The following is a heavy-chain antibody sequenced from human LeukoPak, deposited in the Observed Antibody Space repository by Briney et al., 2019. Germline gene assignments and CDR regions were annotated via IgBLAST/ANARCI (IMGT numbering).Heavy chain of an antibody. D-gene: IGHD3-10*01. Sequence: SETLSLACTVSGSSISSYYWSWIRQPPGKGLEWIGYIFLSGSTKYNPSLQSRVTISIDTSESQFSLRLNSVTAADTAVYYCARTEYYFDHWGRGTLVTVSS. V-gene: IGHV4-59*01. CDR3: ARTEYYFDH. CDR1: GSSISSYY. CDR2: IFLSGST. J-gene: IGHJ4*02.